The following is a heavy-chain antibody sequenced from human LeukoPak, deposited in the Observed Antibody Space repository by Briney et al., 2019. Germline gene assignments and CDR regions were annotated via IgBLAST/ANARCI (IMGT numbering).Heavy chain of an antibody. CDR1: GGTFSSYA. V-gene: IGHV1-69*13. CDR2: IIPIFGTA. CDR3: ARESYCGGDCYSGYYYYGMDV. J-gene: IGHJ6*02. D-gene: IGHD2-21*02. Sequence: SVKVSCKASGGTFSSYAISWVRQAPGQGLEWMGGIIPIFGTANYAQKFQGRVTITADESTSTAYTELSSLRSEDTAVYYCARESYCGGDCYSGYYYYGMDVWGQGTTVTVSS.